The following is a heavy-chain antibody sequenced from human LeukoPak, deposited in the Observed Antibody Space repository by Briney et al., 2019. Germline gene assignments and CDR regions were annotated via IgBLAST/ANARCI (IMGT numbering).Heavy chain of an antibody. CDR1: GFTFSDYY. V-gene: IGHV3-11*05. Sequence: PGGSLRLSCAASGFTFSDYYMTWIRQAPGKGLEWLSYISSSSTDATYADSVKGRFTISRDDAKNSLYLQMNSLRAEDTAVYYCARVFSIAAAGTYDYWGQGTMVTVSS. D-gene: IGHD6-13*01. J-gene: IGHJ4*02. CDR3: ARVFSIAAAGTYDY. CDR2: ISSSSTDA.